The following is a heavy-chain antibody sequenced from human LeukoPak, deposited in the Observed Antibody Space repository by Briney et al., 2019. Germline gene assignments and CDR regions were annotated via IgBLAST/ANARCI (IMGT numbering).Heavy chain of an antibody. Sequence: WVRQAXXQGLECMGWMNANSGNTGYAQKFQGRVSMTRNTSISTAYMELSSLRSEDTAVYYCARGHWYSAVDYWGQGSLVTVSS. CDR3: ARGHWYSAVDY. J-gene: IGHJ4*02. D-gene: IGHD2-21*02. V-gene: IGHV1-8*01. CDR2: MNANSGNT.